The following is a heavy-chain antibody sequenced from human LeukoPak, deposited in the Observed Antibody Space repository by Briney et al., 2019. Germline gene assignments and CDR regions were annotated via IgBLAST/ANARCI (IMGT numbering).Heavy chain of an antibody. D-gene: IGHD6-13*01. V-gene: IGHV3-74*01. CDR3: AKDGSLGAAGTIEYFQH. CDR1: GFTFSNYW. J-gene: IGHJ1*01. CDR2: IKTDGSSA. Sequence: PGGSLRLSCVASGFTFSNYWMHWVRQAPGKGLVWVSRIKTDGSSANYADSVKGRFTISRENAKNTLYLQMNSLRAEDTAVYYCAKDGSLGAAGTIEYFQHWGQGTLVTVSS.